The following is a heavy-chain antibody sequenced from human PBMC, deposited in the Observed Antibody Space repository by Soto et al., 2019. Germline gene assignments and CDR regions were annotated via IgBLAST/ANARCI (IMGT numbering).Heavy chain of an antibody. CDR2: INSDGSST. CDR3: ARDGFGKNEY. D-gene: IGHD3-10*01. Sequence: PGGSLRLSCAASGFTFSTYWMHWVRQAPGKGLVWVSRINSDGSSTSYADSVKGRFTISRDNAKNTLHLQMNSLRDEDTVVYYCARDGFGKNEYWGQGTLVTVSS. V-gene: IGHV3-74*01. J-gene: IGHJ4*02. CDR1: GFTFSTYW.